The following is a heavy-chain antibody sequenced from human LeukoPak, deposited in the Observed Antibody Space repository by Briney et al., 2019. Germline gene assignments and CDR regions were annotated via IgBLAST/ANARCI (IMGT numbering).Heavy chain of an antibody. CDR1: GGSISSADYY. CDR3: ARGEAAAAADWYFDL. J-gene: IGHJ2*01. D-gene: IGHD6-13*01. CDR2: IYYSGST. V-gene: IGHV4-39*07. Sequence: SQTLSLTCTVSGGSISSADYYWSWIRQPPGKGLEWIGSIYYSGSTYYNPSLKSRVTISVDTSKNQFSLKLSSVTAADTAVYYCARGEAAAAADWYFDLWGRGTLVTVSS.